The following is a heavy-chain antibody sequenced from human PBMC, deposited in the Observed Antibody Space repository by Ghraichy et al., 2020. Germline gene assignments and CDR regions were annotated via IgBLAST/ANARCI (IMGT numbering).Heavy chain of an antibody. Sequence: GESLNISCAASGLTFSSYGMHWVRQAPGKGLEWVAVIWYDGSNKYYVDSVKGRFTISRDNSKNTLYLQMNSLRAEDTAVYYCARGLGGYYDSGRYSDYWGQGTLVTVSS. CDR3: ARGLGGYYDSGRYSDY. V-gene: IGHV3-33*01. J-gene: IGHJ4*02. D-gene: IGHD3-10*01. CDR2: IWYDGSNK. CDR1: GLTFSSYG.